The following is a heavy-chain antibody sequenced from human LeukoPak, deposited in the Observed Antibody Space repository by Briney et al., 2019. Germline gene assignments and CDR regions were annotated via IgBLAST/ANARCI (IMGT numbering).Heavy chain of an antibody. J-gene: IGHJ4*02. Sequence: GRSLTLSCAASGFTFSNHAMHWVRQAPGKGLEWVTVIAYGGNNKYYADSVKGRFTISRDNSKNTLYLQMNSLRTEDTAVFYCARAPDSSGYYAPLDHWGQGTLVTVSS. V-gene: IGHV3-30*01. CDR3: ARAPDSSGYYAPLDH. D-gene: IGHD3-22*01. CDR2: IAYGGNNK. CDR1: GFTFSNHA.